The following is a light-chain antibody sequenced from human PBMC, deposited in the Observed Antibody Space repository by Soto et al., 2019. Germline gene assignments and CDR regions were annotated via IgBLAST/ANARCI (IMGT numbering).Light chain of an antibody. Sequence: DIQMTQSPSTLSASVGDGVTITCRASQSISSWLAWYQQKPGKAPKLLLYDASSLESGVPSRFSGSGSGTKFTLPIRSLQPDDFPTFYCQQYARNRMFGQGTKVEAK. V-gene: IGKV1-5*01. CDR2: DAS. CDR1: QSISSW. J-gene: IGKJ1*01. CDR3: QQYARNRM.